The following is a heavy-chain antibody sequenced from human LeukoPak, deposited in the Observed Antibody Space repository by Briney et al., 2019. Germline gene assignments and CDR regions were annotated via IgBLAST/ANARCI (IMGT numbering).Heavy chain of an antibody. D-gene: IGHD1-1*01. V-gene: IGHV3-21*01. CDR1: GFTFSSYS. Sequence: GGSLRLSCAASGFTFSSYSMNWVRQAPGKGLEWVSSISSSSSYIYYADSVKGRFTISRDNAKNSLYLQMNSLRAEDTAVYYCARDRNDGAPPWSDPWGQGTLVTASS. CDR3: ARDRNDGAPPWSDP. CDR2: ISSSSSYI. J-gene: IGHJ5*02.